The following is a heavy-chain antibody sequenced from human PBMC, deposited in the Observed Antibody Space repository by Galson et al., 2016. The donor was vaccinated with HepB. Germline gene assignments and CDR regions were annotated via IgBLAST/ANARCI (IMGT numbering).Heavy chain of an antibody. J-gene: IGHJ6*02. Sequence: CAISGDSVSNNHAAWNWIRQSPSRGLEWLGGTYYRSKWHNEHAESLEGRIVINPDTTKNQFSLQLSSVTTDDTTVYYCARVVRPGRGFHVWGQGTTVTVTS. CDR1: GDSVSNNHAA. CDR2: TYYRSKWHN. CDR3: ARVVRPGRGFHV. D-gene: IGHD3-10*01. V-gene: IGHV6-1*01.